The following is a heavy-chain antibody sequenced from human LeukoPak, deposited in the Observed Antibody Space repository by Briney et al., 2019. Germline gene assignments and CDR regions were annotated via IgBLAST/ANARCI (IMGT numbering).Heavy chain of an antibody. D-gene: IGHD3-16*01. J-gene: IGHJ4*02. CDR1: GFTVSSNY. Sequence: GGSLRLSCAASGFTVSSNYMSWVRQAPGQGREWVSVIYSGGSTYYADSVKGRFTISRDNSKNTLYLQMNSLRAEDTAVYYCASQEGGDYFDYWGQGTLVTVSS. V-gene: IGHV3-66*02. CDR2: IYSGGST. CDR3: ASQEGGDYFDY.